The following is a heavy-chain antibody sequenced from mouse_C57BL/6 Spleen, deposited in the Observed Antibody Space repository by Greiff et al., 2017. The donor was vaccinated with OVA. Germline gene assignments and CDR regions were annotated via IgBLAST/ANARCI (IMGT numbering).Heavy chain of an antibody. J-gene: IGHJ3*01. CDR2: ISSGGDYI. Sequence: EVKLVESGEGLVKPGGSLKLSCAASGFTFSSYAMSWVRPTPEKRLEWVAYISSGGDYIYYAATVKGRFTISRDNARNTLYLQMSSLKSEDTAMYYCTRESDGYYPWFAYWGQGTLVTVSA. CDR1: GFTFSSYA. D-gene: IGHD2-3*01. CDR3: TRESDGYYPWFAY. V-gene: IGHV5-9-1*02.